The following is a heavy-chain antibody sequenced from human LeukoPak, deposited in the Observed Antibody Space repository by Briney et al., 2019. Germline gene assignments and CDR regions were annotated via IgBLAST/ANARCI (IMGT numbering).Heavy chain of an antibody. CDR1: GGSFSGYY. Sequence: SETLSLTCAVYGGSFSGYYWSWIRQPPGKGLEWIGEINRSGSTNYNPSLKSRVTISVDTSKNQFSLKLSSVTAADTAVYYCARGRGIQLWSGGYYFDYWGQGTLVTVSS. J-gene: IGHJ4*02. CDR2: INRSGST. CDR3: ARGRGIQLWSGGYYFDY. D-gene: IGHD5-18*01. V-gene: IGHV4-34*01.